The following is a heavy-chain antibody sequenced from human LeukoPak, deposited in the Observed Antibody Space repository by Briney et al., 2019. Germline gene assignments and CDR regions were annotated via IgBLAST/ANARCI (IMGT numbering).Heavy chain of an antibody. V-gene: IGHV3-15*01. D-gene: IGHD4/OR15-4a*01. Sequence: GGSLRLSCAVSGFTSSNAWMGWVRQAPGKGLEWVGRIKSKTDGGTRDYAAPVKGRFTISRDDSKNTLYRQMNSLKTEDTAVYYCTTFDYAAFLIWGQGTMVTVSS. J-gene: IGHJ3*02. CDR2: IKSKTDGGTR. CDR1: GFTSSNAW. CDR3: TTFDYAAFLI.